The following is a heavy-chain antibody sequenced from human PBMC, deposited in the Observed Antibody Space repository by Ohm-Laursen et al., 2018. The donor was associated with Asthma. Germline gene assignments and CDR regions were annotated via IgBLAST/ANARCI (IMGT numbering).Heavy chain of an antibody. CDR2: INGDSKSI. CDR1: GFTFSSYA. CDR3: ARADSSNWDFDY. J-gene: IGHJ4*02. Sequence: SLRLSCAAPGFTFSSYALNWVRQAPGKGLDWVSYINGDSKSIHYGDSVRGRFTISRDNAKNSLCLQMNNLRDEDTAVYYCARADSSNWDFDYWGPGTQVTVSS. D-gene: IGHD6-13*01. V-gene: IGHV3-48*02.